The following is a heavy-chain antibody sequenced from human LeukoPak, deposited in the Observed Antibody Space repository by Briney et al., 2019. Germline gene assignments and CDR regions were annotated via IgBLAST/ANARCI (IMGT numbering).Heavy chain of an antibody. J-gene: IGHJ4*02. CDR1: GGSISCGGYS. D-gene: IGHD6-13*01. Sequence: PSETLSLTCAVSGGSISCGGYSESWIRQPPGKGLEWIGYIYHSGSTYYNPSLKSRVTISVDRSKNQFSLKLSSVTAADTAVYYCARDVEAAGMRYFDYWGQGTLVTVSS. CDR2: IYHSGST. CDR3: ARDVEAAGMRYFDY. V-gene: IGHV4-30-2*01.